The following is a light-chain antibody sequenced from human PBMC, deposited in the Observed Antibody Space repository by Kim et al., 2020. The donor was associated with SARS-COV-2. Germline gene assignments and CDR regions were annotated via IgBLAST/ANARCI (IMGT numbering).Light chain of an antibody. Sequence: DIQMTQSPSSLSASVGDRVTITCQANQDIGNYLNWYLQRPGEAPKLLIYDASKLERGVPSRFRGSGSGTDFTFTITSLQAEDIGTYYCQHYDNPPPYTFGRGTKLEI. CDR1: QDIGNY. V-gene: IGKV1-33*01. J-gene: IGKJ2*01. CDR2: DAS. CDR3: QHYDNPPPYT.